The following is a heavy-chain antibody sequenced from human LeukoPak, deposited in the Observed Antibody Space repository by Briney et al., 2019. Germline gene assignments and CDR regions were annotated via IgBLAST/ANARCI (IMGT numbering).Heavy chain of an antibody. CDR2: ISPNGGDT. J-gene: IGHJ5*02. Sequence: GASVKVSCKASGHTFTGYYVHWLRQAPGQGPEWMGWISPNGGDTRYAQKFQGRVILTRETSISTAYMELRRLRSGDAAVYYCARGEFGSGDYVPFDPWGQGTLVTVSS. V-gene: IGHV1-2*02. D-gene: IGHD4-17*01. CDR3: ARGEFGSGDYVPFDP. CDR1: GHTFTGYY.